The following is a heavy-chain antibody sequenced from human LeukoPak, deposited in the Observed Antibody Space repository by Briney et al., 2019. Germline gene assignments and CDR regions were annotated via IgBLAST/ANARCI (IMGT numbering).Heavy chain of an antibody. D-gene: IGHD1-26*01. J-gene: IGHJ4*02. CDR3: AREACKGLGGRGPFDY. Sequence: SETLSLTCTVSGGSISSGTYYWSWIRQPTGKGLEWIGRIYTSGSTNYNPSLKSRVTISVDTSKNQLSLNLSSVTAADTAVYYCAREACKGLGGRGPFDYWGQGTLVTVSS. CDR1: GGSISSGTYY. V-gene: IGHV4-61*02. CDR2: IYTSGST.